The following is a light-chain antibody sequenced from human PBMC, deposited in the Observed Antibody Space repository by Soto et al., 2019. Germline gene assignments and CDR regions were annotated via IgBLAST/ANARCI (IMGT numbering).Light chain of an antibody. J-gene: IGKJ1*01. CDR3: QQYYGTPWT. Sequence: DIVMTQSPDSLAVSLGERATFNCKSSQSVLYSSNNKNYLAWYQQKPGQPPKLLIYWASTRESGVPDRFSGSGSGTDFTLTISSLQAEDVAVCYCQQYYGTPWTFGQGTKVEIK. CDR1: QSVLYSSNNKNY. CDR2: WAS. V-gene: IGKV4-1*01.